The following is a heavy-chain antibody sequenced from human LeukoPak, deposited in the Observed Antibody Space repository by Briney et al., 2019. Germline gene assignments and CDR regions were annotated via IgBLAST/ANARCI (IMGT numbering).Heavy chain of an antibody. Sequence: PGGSLRLSCAASGFTFSSYGMSWVRQAPGRGLEWVSAISGSGGSTYYADSVKGRFTISRDNSKNTLYLQMNSLRAEDTAVYYCAKDRGYSSSFFDYWGQGTLVTVSS. CDR2: ISGSGGST. J-gene: IGHJ4*02. CDR3: AKDRGYSSSFFDY. V-gene: IGHV3-23*01. D-gene: IGHD6-13*01. CDR1: GFTFSSYG.